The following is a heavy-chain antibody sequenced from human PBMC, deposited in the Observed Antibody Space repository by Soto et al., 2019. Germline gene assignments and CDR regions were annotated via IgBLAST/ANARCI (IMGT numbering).Heavy chain of an antibody. CDR3: ARAHRDLQQLAHYYYSMDV. D-gene: IGHD6-13*01. J-gene: IGHJ6*02. CDR1: GGSISSYY. V-gene: IGHV4-59*01. CDR2: IYYSGST. Sequence: SETLSLTCTVSGGSISSYYWSWIRQPPGKGLEWIGYIYYSGSTNYNPSLKSRVTISVDTSKNQFSLKLSSVTAADTAVYFCARAHRDLQQLAHYYYSMDVRGQGTTVTVSS.